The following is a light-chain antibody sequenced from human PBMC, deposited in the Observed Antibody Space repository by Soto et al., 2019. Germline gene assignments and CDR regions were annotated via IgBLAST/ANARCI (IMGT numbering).Light chain of an antibody. J-gene: IGLJ3*02. CDR3: FLASSPVWV. V-gene: IGLV7-46*01. CDR2: DTS. CDR1: TGAVTSGHY. Sequence: QAVVTQEPSLTVSPGGTVTLTCGSSTGAVTSGHYPYWFQQKPCQAPRTLIYDTSNKYSWTPARFSGSLLGGKAALTLSGAQHEDEADDYSFLASSPVWVFGGGTNLTVL.